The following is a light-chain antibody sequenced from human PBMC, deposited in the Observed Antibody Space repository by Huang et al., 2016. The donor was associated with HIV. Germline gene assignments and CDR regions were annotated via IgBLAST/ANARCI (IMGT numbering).Light chain of an antibody. Sequence: DIIMTQSPDSLAVSLGERATLHCRSSQSVYSSSTSKDYMAWFQQKPGQPPRWLLFCASTREAGVPDRFSCSGSGTHFTLTIANLEAEDAAIYYCQQYYSSPQTFGQGTRVEVK. J-gene: IGKJ1*01. CDR1: QSVYSSSTSKDY. CDR2: CAS. CDR3: QQYYSSPQT. V-gene: IGKV4-1*01.